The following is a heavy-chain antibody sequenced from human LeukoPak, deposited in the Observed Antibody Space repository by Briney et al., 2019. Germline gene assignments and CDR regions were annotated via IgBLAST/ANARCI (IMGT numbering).Heavy chain of an antibody. CDR2: INPKSGGT. Sequence: ASVKVSRKASGYTFTGYYLHWVRQAPGQGLEWMGWINPKSGGTNYAQKFQGRVTMTRDTSISTAYMELTRLRSDDTAVYYCARGGDFYDSSGYYDDAFDIWGRGTMVTVSS. V-gene: IGHV1-2*02. CDR3: ARGGDFYDSSGYYDDAFDI. D-gene: IGHD3-22*01. CDR1: GYTFTGYY. J-gene: IGHJ3*02.